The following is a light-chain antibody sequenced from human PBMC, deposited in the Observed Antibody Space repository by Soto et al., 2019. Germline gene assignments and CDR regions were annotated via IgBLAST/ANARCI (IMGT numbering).Light chain of an antibody. CDR3: QQRSGWRRT. J-gene: IGKJ1*01. Sequence: EIVLTQSPATLSLSPGERATLSCRASQSVSNSLAWYQQKPGQAPRLLIYDASNRATGIPARFSGTGSGTDFTLTITTLEPEDFAVSYYQQRSGWRRTFGQGTNVQLK. CDR1: QSVSNS. V-gene: IGKV3-11*01. CDR2: DAS.